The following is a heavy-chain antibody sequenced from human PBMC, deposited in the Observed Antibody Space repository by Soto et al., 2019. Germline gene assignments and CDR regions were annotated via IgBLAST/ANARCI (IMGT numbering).Heavy chain of an antibody. Sequence: EVQLVESGGGLVQPGGSLRLSCAASGFTFSSHWMHWVGQAPGKGLVWVSRIDSDGSSTSYADSVKGRFTISRDNAKNTLYLQMNSLRADDTAVYYCARLQSYDFWSGLEFYYYGMDVWGQGTTVTVSS. V-gene: IGHV3-74*01. CDR3: ARLQSYDFWSGLEFYYYGMDV. J-gene: IGHJ6*02. CDR2: IDSDGSST. CDR1: GFTFSSHW. D-gene: IGHD3-3*01.